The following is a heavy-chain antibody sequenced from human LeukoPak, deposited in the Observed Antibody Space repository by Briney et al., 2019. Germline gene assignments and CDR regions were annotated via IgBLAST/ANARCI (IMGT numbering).Heavy chain of an antibody. D-gene: IGHD3-10*01. Sequence: PGGSLRLSCAASGFTFSSFSMNWVRQAPGKGLEWVSSISSSSSYIYYADSVKGRFTLSRDSAKNSLYLQMSSLRAEDTAVYFCARDSGAGGYFYYYYTDVWGKGTTVTVSS. CDR3: ARDSGAGGYFYYYYTDV. CDR2: ISSSSSYI. CDR1: GFTFSSFS. J-gene: IGHJ6*03. V-gene: IGHV3-21*01.